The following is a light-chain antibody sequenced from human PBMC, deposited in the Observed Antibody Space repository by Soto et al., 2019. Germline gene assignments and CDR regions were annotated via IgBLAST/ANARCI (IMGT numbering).Light chain of an antibody. CDR2: DAS. CDR1: QSVSSY. V-gene: IGKV3-11*01. Sequence: EIVLTQSPATLSLSPGERPTLSCRASQSVSSYLAWYQQKPGQAPRLLIYDASNRATGIPARFSGSGSGTDFTLTISSLEPEDFAVYYCQQRSNWPPMYTFGQGTKVDIK. J-gene: IGKJ2*01. CDR3: QQRSNWPPMYT.